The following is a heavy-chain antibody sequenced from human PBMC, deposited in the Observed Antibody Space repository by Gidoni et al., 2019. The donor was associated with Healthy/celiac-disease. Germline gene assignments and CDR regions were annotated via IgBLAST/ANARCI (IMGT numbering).Heavy chain of an antibody. CDR1: GFTVSSNY. CDR3: ARDFGSGYIDY. Sequence: EVQLVASGGGLVQPGGSLSLSCAASGFTVSSNYMSWVRQAPGKGLEWVSVIYSGGSTYDADSVKGRFTISRDNSKNTLYLQMNSLRAEDTAVYYCARDFGSGYIDYWGQGTLVTVSS. CDR2: IYSGGST. V-gene: IGHV3-66*01. D-gene: IGHD3-3*01. J-gene: IGHJ4*02.